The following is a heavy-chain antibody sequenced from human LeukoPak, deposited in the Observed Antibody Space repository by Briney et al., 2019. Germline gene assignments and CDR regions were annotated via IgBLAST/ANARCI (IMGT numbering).Heavy chain of an antibody. V-gene: IGHV4-34*01. J-gene: IGHJ4*02. D-gene: IGHD6-6*01. CDR1: GGSFSGYY. CDR3: ARGQSSSSSGEYYFDY. CDR2: INHSGST. Sequence: SETLSLTCAVYGGSFSGYYWSWIRQPPGKGLEWIGEINHSGSTNYNPSLKSRVTISVDTSKNQFSLKLSSVTAADTAVYYCARGQSSSSSGEYYFDYWGQGTLVTVSS.